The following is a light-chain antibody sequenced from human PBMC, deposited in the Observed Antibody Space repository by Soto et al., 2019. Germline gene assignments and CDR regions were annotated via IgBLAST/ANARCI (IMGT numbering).Light chain of an antibody. V-gene: IGLV2-23*02. Sequence: QTVVTQPASVSGSPGQSITISCTGTRSDIGTYNLVSWYQQLPGKAPTLMIFEVNRRPSGVSSRFSGSKSGNTASLTISGLQPEDEADYYCCSYAGSFVFGPGTKLTVL. J-gene: IGLJ1*01. CDR3: CSYAGSFV. CDR2: EVN. CDR1: RSDIGTYNL.